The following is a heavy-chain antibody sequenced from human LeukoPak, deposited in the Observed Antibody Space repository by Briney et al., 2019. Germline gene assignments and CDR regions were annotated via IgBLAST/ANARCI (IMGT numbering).Heavy chain of an antibody. V-gene: IGHV3-23*01. CDR2: VSRFGGTT. D-gene: IGHD6-13*01. J-gene: IGHJ5*02. CDR3: VKHVGSRWSNNRFDP. Sequence: GGSLRLSRAASGFTFDSYAMSWVRQAPGKGLEWVSAVSRFGGTTYYADSAKGRLTISRDNSNNTVYLQMNSLRVGDTALYYCVKHVGSRWSNNRFDPWGQGTLVTVS. CDR1: GFTFDSYA.